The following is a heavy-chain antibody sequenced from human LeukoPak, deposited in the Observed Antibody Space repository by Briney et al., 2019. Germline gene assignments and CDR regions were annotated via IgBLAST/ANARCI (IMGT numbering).Heavy chain of an antibody. Sequence: SETLSLTCTVSGGSISSSSYYWGWIRQPPGRGLEWIGCIYYSGSTYYNPYLKSRVTISADTSKNQFSLKLSSVTAADTAVYYCARHRFGELLHFDLWGRGTLVTVSS. J-gene: IGHJ2*01. D-gene: IGHD3-10*01. CDR1: GGSISSSSYY. V-gene: IGHV4-39*01. CDR3: ARHRFGELLHFDL. CDR2: IYYSGST.